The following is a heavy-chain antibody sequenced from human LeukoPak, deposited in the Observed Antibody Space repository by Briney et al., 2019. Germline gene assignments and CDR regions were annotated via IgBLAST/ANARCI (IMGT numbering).Heavy chain of an antibody. D-gene: IGHD3-22*01. CDR3: ARDTYHLYYDSSGYYPLGY. V-gene: IGHV1-69*13. CDR2: IIPIFGTA. CDR1: GGTFSSYA. Sequence: SVKVSCKAPGGTFSSYAISWVRQAPGQGLEWMGGIIPIFGTANYAQKFQGRVTITADESTSTAYMELSSLRSEDTAVYYCARDTYHLYYDSSGYYPLGYWGQGTLVTVSS. J-gene: IGHJ4*02.